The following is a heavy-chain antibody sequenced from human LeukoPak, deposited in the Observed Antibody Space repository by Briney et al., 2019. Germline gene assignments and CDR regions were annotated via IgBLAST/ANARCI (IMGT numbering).Heavy chain of an antibody. Sequence: SETLSLTCTVSGGSISSYYWSWIRQPPGKGLEWTGYIYYSGSTNYNPSLKSRVTISVDTSKNQFSLKLSSVTAADTAVYYCARKSHYYDSSGYYYAFDIWGQGTMVTVSS. V-gene: IGHV4-59*08. CDR1: GGSISSYY. CDR2: IYYSGST. D-gene: IGHD3-22*01. J-gene: IGHJ3*02. CDR3: ARKSHYYDSSGYYYAFDI.